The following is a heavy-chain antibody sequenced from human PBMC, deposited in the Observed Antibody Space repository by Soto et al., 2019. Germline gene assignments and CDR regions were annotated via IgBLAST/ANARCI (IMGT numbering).Heavy chain of an antibody. Sequence: GSLRLSCAASGFTFSSYAMSWVRQAPGKGLEWVSAISGSGGSTYYADSVKGRFTISRDNSKNTLYLQMNSLRAEDTAVYYCAKDQATNSLNYYDSSGYYYYWGQGTLVTVSS. J-gene: IGHJ4*02. CDR2: ISGSGGST. D-gene: IGHD3-22*01. CDR3: AKDQATNSLNYYDSSGYYYY. V-gene: IGHV3-23*01. CDR1: GFTFSSYA.